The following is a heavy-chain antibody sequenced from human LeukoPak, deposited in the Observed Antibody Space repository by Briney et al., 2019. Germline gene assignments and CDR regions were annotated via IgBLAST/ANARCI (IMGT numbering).Heavy chain of an antibody. CDR2: INHSGST. Sequence: PSETLSLTCAVYGGSFSGYYWSWIRQPPGKGLEWIGEINHSGSTNYNPSLKSRVTISVDTSKNQFSLKLSSVTAADTAVYYCASGVRGYSSRKFDYWGQGTLVTVSS. CDR3: ASGVRGYSSRKFDY. D-gene: IGHD6-13*01. J-gene: IGHJ4*02. V-gene: IGHV4-34*01. CDR1: GGSFSGYY.